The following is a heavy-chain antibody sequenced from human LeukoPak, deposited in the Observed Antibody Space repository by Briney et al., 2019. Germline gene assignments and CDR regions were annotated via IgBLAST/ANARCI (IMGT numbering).Heavy chain of an antibody. CDR2: IWYDGSNK. CDR1: GFTFSSYG. Sequence: GGSLRLSCAASGFTFSSYGMHWVRQAPGKGLEWVAVIWYDGSNKYYADSVNGRFTISRDNSKNALYQQMNSLRAEDTAGYYCARLGYGDPNAFDIWSQGTMVTVSS. CDR3: ARLGYGDPNAFDI. V-gene: IGHV3-33*01. D-gene: IGHD4-17*01. J-gene: IGHJ3*02.